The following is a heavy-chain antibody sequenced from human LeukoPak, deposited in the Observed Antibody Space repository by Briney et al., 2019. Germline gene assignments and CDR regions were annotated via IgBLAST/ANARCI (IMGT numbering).Heavy chain of an antibody. D-gene: IGHD2-2*01. CDR2: INHSGSN. Sequence: SDTLSLTCAVYSQSFSGYYWRWLSQPPGKGLEWIGEINHSGSNNYNPSLKSRVTISVDTSKNQFSLKLSSVTAADTAVYYCARGACSSTSCYLDYWGQGTLVTVSS. V-gene: IGHV4-34*01. CDR3: ARGACSSTSCYLDY. J-gene: IGHJ4*02. CDR1: SQSFSGYY.